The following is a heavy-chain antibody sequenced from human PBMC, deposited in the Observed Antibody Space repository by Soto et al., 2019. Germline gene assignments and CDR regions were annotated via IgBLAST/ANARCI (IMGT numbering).Heavy chain of an antibody. Sequence: LSLTCAVSSGSISSSNWWSWVRQPPGKGLEWIGEIYHSGSTNYNPSLKSRVTISVDKSKNQFSLKLSSVTAADTAVYYCARVGITMVRGVTVNWFDPWGQGTLVTVSS. CDR3: ARVGITMVRGVTVNWFDP. V-gene: IGHV4-4*02. D-gene: IGHD3-10*01. CDR2: IYHSGST. CDR1: SGSISSSNW. J-gene: IGHJ5*02.